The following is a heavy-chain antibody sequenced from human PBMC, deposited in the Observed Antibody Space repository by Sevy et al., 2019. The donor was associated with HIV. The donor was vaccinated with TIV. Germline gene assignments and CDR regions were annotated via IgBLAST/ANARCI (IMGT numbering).Heavy chain of an antibody. V-gene: IGHV4-34*01. Sequence: SETLSLTCAVYGGSLSGYYWSWIRQSPGKGLEWIGEINHSGSTHYNASLKSRVTISIDTSKNQFSLRLNSVTAADTAVYYCARVRLAAAGDAFDIWGQGTMVTVSS. CDR1: GGSLSGYY. J-gene: IGHJ3*02. CDR3: ARVRLAAAGDAFDI. D-gene: IGHD6-13*01. CDR2: INHSGST.